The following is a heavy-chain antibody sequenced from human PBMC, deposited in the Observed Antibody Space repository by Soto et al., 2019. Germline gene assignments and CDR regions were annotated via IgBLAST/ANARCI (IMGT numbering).Heavy chain of an antibody. CDR1: GASVINDF. CDR2: IYHTGSS. J-gene: IGHJ4*02. CDR3: TTYRRMTVEI. V-gene: IGHV4-59*08. D-gene: IGHD5-12*01. Sequence: SETLSLTCSVSGASVINDFWCWIRQTPGKGLEYIGYIYHTGSSNYNPSLKSRVTMSVDTSKNQFSLKLSSVTAADTAIYYCTTYRRMTVEIWGPGTLVTVSS.